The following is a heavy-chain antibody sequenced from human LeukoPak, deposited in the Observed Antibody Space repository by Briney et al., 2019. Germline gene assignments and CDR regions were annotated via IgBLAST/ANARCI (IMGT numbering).Heavy chain of an antibody. CDR2: IYYSGDT. Sequence: PSETLSLTCTVSGGSISSDSYHWGWIRQPPGKGLEWIGSIYYSGDTNYNPSLKSRVTMSVVTSKNQFSLKLRSVTAADTAVYYCARAYNWFDPWGQGTLVTVSS. CDR1: GGSISSDSYH. J-gene: IGHJ5*02. CDR3: ARAYNWFDP. V-gene: IGHV4-39*07.